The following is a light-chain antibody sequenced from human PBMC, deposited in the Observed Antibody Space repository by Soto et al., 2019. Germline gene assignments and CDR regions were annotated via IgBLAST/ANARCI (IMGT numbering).Light chain of an antibody. CDR2: EVT. CDR1: SGDVGGYDY. Sequence: QSVLTQPASVSGSPGQSIAISCTGTSGDVGGYDYVSWYQQHPDKAPKLMIYEVTKRPSWVSNRFSGSKSGNTASLTISGLHPEAEADYYCSSHTSGSTRVFGSGTKLTVL. CDR3: SSHTSGSTRV. J-gene: IGLJ1*01. V-gene: IGLV2-14*01.